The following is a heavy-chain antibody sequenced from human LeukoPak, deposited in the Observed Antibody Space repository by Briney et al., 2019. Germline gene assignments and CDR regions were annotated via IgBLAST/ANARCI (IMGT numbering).Heavy chain of an antibody. Sequence: PGGSLRLSCAASGFTFSTYGMHWVRQAPGKGLEWVAFLRYAGINKYYADAVKGRFTISRDNFKNTLYLQMNSLRAEDTAAYYCAKEGDYYGSGSYRDGFDIWGQGTMVTVSS. J-gene: IGHJ3*02. V-gene: IGHV3-30*02. CDR2: LRYAGINK. D-gene: IGHD3-10*01. CDR1: GFTFSTYG. CDR3: AKEGDYYGSGSYRDGFDI.